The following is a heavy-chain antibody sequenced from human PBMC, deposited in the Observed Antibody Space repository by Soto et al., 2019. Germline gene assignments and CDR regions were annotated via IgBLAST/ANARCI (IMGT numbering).Heavy chain of an antibody. Sequence: QLQLQESGPGLVKPSETLSLTCTVSGGSISSSSYYWGWIRQPPGKGLEWIGSIYYSGSTYYNPSLKIRVTISVDTSKNQFSLKLSSVTAADTAVYYCARRSGYCSGGSCRDYWGQGTLVTVSS. D-gene: IGHD2-15*01. V-gene: IGHV4-39*01. CDR3: ARRSGYCSGGSCRDY. CDR2: IYYSGST. CDR1: GGSISSSSYY. J-gene: IGHJ4*02.